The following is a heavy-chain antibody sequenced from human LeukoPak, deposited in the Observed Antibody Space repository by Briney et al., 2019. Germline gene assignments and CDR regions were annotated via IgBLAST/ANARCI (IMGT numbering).Heavy chain of an antibody. CDR3: SRDLLLLFGDLAGY. CDR1: GYTFTSYG. CDR2: ISAYNGNT. J-gene: IGHJ4*02. V-gene: IGHV1-18*01. Sequence: ASVKVSCKASGYTFTSYGISWVRQAPGQGLEWMGWISAYNGNTNYAQKLQGRVTMTTDTSTSTAYMELRSLRSDDAAVYYCSRDLLLLFGDLAGYWGQGTLVTVSS. D-gene: IGHD3-10*01.